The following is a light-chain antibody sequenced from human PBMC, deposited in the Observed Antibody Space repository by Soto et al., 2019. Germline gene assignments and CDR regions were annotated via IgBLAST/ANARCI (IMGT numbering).Light chain of an antibody. CDR1: SSDVGGYNY. CDR3: SSYTSSSTYV. CDR2: EVS. J-gene: IGLJ1*01. Sequence: HSVLTQPASLSGSPGQSITISCTGTSSDVGGYNYVSWYQQHPGKAPKLMIYEVSNRPSGVSNRFSGSKSGNTASLTISWLQAEDEADYYCSSYTSSSTYVYGTGTKVTVL. V-gene: IGLV2-14*01.